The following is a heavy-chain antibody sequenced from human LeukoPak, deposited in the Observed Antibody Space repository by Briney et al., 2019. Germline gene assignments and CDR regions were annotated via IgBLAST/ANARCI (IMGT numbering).Heavy chain of an antibody. CDR2: ISSSSSYI. J-gene: IGHJ4*02. CDR3: ATGLRSAVFDY. Sequence: GGSLRLSCAASGFTFSSYSMNWVRQAPGKGLEWVSSISSSSSYIYHADSVKGRFTISRDNAKNSLYLQMNSLRAEDTAVYYCATGLRSAVFDYWGQGTLVTVSS. V-gene: IGHV3-21*01. D-gene: IGHD1-14*01. CDR1: GFTFSSYS.